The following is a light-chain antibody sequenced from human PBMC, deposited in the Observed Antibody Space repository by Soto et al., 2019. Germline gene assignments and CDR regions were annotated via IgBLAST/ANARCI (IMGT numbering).Light chain of an antibody. Sequence: QPVLTQPPSASGTPGQRVTISCSGSSSNVGNNYVYWYQQVPGTAPKLLMYKNSQRPSGVPDRFSGSKSGTSASLAISGLRSEDEADYYCAAWDDSLSGWVFGGGTKLTVL. V-gene: IGLV1-47*01. CDR3: AAWDDSLSGWV. CDR1: SSNVGNNY. CDR2: KNS. J-gene: IGLJ3*02.